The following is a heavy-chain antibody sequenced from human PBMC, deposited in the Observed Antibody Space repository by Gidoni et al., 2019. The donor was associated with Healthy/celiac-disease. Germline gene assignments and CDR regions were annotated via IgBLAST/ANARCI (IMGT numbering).Heavy chain of an antibody. D-gene: IGHD1-7*01. Sequence: QVQLQQWGAGLLKPSETLSLTCAVYGGSFSGYYWSWIRQPPGKGLEWIGEINRSGSTNYNPSLKSRVTISVDTSKNQFSLKLSSVTAADTAVYYCARGGITGTTYGIPYYYYYYGMDVWGQGTTVTVSS. CDR1: GGSFSGYY. CDR2: INRSGST. J-gene: IGHJ6*02. CDR3: ARGGITGTTYGIPYYYYYYGMDV. V-gene: IGHV4-34*01.